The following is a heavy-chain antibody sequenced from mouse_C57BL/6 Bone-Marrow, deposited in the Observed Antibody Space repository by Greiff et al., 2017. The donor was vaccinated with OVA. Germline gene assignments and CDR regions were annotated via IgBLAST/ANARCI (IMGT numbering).Heavy chain of an antibody. CDR1: GFSLTSYG. CDR3: ARHRGVTYWYFDV. CDR2: IWSDGST. V-gene: IGHV2-6-1*01. Sequence: VKLQESGPGLVAPSQRLSITCTVSGFSLTSYGVHWVRQPPGKGLEWLVVIWSDGSTTYNSALKSRLSISKDNSKSQVFLKMNSLQTDDTAMYYCARHRGVTYWYFDVWGTGTTVTVSS. D-gene: IGHD2-3*01. J-gene: IGHJ1*03.